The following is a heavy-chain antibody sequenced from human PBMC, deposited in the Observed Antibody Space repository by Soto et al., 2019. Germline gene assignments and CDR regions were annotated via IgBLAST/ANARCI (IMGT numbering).Heavy chain of an antibody. CDR1: GFTFSSYA. D-gene: IGHD3-3*01. CDR3: ARWSYLDY. Sequence: GGSLRLSCAASGFTFSSYALSWVRQAPGKGLEWVSTISGSDGKTFYADSVKGRFSISRDTSQSTLYLQMNSLRADDTAMYYCARWSYLDYWGQGTRVTVSS. CDR2: ISGSDGKT. J-gene: IGHJ4*02. V-gene: IGHV3-23*01.